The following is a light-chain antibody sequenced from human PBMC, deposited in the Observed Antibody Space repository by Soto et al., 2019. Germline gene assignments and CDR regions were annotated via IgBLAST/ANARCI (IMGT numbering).Light chain of an antibody. CDR2: GTS. CDR1: QGVGSN. CDR3: QQYNKWPLT. J-gene: IGKJ1*01. V-gene: IGKV3-15*01. Sequence: EVVMTQSPATLSVSPGDGAALSCRASQGVGSNLAWYQQKPGQAPRLLVYGTSTRASGVPARFSGSGSGTEFTLTISSVGSEDFAVYYCQQYNKWPLTFGQGTKVEIK.